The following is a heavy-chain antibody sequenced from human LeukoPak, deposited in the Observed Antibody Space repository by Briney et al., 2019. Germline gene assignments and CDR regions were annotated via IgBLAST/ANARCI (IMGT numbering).Heavy chain of an antibody. V-gene: IGHV4-61*02. CDR3: ASGYGGNINWFDP. Sequence: PSETLSLTCTVSGGSISSGSYYWSWIRQPAGKGLEWIGRIYTSGSTNYNPSLKSRVTISVDTSKNQFSLKLSSVTAADTAVYYCASGYGGNINWFDPWGQGTLVTVSS. CDR2: IYTSGST. D-gene: IGHD4-23*01. CDR1: GGSISSGSYY. J-gene: IGHJ5*02.